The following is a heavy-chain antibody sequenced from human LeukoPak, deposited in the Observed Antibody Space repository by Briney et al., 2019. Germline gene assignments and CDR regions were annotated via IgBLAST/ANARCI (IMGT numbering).Heavy chain of an antibody. CDR3: AKEKNDSGDYSSMDV. CDR1: GFTFSCYA. CDR2: IQYDGRNK. Sequence: PGGSLRLSCAASGFTFSCYAMLWVRQAPGKGLEWVAFIQYDGRNKCCADSVKGRFTVSRDHSKNTLYLQMNSLRVEGTAIYYCAKEKNDSGDYSSMDVWGKETTVTVSS. D-gene: IGHD4-17*01. V-gene: IGHV3-30*02. J-gene: IGHJ6*03.